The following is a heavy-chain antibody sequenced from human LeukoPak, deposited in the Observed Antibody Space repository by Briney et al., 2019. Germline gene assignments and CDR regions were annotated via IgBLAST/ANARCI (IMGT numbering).Heavy chain of an antibody. CDR3: ARGGVASYYYYGMDV. V-gene: IGHV1-58*01. CDR1: GFTFTSSA. CDR2: VVVGSGNT. J-gene: IGHJ6*02. Sequence: ASVKVSCKASGFTFTSSAVQWVRQARGQRLEWIGWVVVGSGNTNYAQKFQERVTITRDMSTSTAYMELSSLRSEDTAVYYCARGGVASYYYYGMDVWGQGTTVTVSS. D-gene: IGHD1-26*01.